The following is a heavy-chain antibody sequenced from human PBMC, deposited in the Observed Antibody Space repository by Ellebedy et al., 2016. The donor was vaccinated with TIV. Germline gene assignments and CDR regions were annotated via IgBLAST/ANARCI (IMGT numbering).Heavy chain of an antibody. J-gene: IGHJ4*02. D-gene: IGHD3-16*01. CDR3: AIGSSSGFNYDRVGFEY. CDR2: ISGGGDST. Sequence: GGSLRLSCAASGFTFSSFAMHWVRQAPGKGLEWLSVISGGGDSTYHANSVKGRFTITRDNSKNTLYLQMNRLRTADTAVYYCAIGSSSGFNYDRVGFEYWGQGTLVTVSP. CDR1: GFTFSSFA. V-gene: IGHV3-23*01.